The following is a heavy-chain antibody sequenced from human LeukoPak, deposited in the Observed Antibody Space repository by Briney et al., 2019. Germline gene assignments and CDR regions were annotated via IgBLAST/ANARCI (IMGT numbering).Heavy chain of an antibody. V-gene: IGHV3-23*01. CDR3: AKYEITMIVVVGYYFDY. D-gene: IGHD3-22*01. Sequence: GGSLRLSCAASGFTFSSYAMSWVRQAPGKGLEWVSAISGSGGSTYYADSVKGRFTISRDNSKNTLYLQMNSLRAEDTAVYYCAKYEITMIVVVGYYFDYWGQGTLVTVSS. J-gene: IGHJ4*02. CDR2: ISGSGGST. CDR1: GFTFSSYA.